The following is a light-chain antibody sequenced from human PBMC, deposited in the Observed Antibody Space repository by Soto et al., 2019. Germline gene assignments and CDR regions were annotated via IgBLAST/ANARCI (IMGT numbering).Light chain of an antibody. CDR3: QQYWSVAIT. CDR2: DSL. CDR1: QDIGDS. Sequence: DIPMTQSPSSLSASVGARVTISCQASQDIGDSLNWYQQKEGRTPMLLIYDSLHLEAGVPSRFSGSRAGTRFSLTISSMQPEDVATYFCQQYWSVAITFGQGTQL. V-gene: IGKV1-33*01. J-gene: IGKJ5*01.